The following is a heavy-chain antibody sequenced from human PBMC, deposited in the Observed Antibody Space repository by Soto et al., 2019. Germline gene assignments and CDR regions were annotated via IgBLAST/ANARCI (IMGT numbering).Heavy chain of an antibody. V-gene: IGHV3-48*01. CDR3: ARDWLEVAADF. CDR1: GFTFSTYS. CDR2: IGGTSGTT. Sequence: PGGSLRLSCAASGFTFSTYSMNWVRQATGKGLEWVSYISGSQAPGKGLEWVSYIGGTSGTTYYADSVKGRFTISRDNAKNSLYLQMDSLRAEDTAVYYCARDWLEVAADFWGQGTLVTVSS. J-gene: IGHJ4*02. D-gene: IGHD2-15*01.